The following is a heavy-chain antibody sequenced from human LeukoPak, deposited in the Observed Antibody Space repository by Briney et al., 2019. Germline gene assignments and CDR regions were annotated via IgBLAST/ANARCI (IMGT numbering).Heavy chain of an antibody. D-gene: IGHD3-22*01. CDR3: AREEVGYYYDSSGYYGAFDI. J-gene: IGHJ3*02. V-gene: IGHV4-4*07. CDR1: GGSISSYY. Sequence: SETLSLTCTVSGGSISSYYWSWIRQPPGKGLEWIGHIYTSGSTNYNPSLKSRVTMSVDTSKNQFSLKLSSVTAADTAVYYGAREEVGYYYDSSGYYGAFDIWGQGTRVTVSS. CDR2: IYTSGST.